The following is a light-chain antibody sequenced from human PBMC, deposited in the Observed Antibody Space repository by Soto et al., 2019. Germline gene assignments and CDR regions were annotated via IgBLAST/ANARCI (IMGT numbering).Light chain of an antibody. Sequence: EIVLTQSPATLSLSPGERATLSCRTSQSVSNYLAWYQQKPGQAPRLLIYGASNRATGIPDRFSGSGSGTDFTLTISRLEPEDFAVYYCQQYGSSPGTFGQGTKVDIK. V-gene: IGKV3-20*01. CDR3: QQYGSSPGT. CDR2: GAS. J-gene: IGKJ1*01. CDR1: QSVSNY.